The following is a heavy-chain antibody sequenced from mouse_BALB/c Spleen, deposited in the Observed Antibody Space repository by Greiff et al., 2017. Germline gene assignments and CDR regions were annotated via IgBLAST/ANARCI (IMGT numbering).Heavy chain of an antibody. CDR2: IDPETGGT. D-gene: IGHD2-1*01. J-gene: IGHJ3*01. CDR1: GYTFTDYE. CDR3: TPYGNTWFAY. V-gene: IGHV1-15*01. Sequence: VQLQQSGAELVRPGASVTLSCKASGYTFTDYEMHWVKQTPVHGLEWIGAIDPETGGTAYNQKFKGKATLTADKSSSTAYMELRSLTSEDSAVYYCTPYGNTWFAYWGQGTLVTVSA.